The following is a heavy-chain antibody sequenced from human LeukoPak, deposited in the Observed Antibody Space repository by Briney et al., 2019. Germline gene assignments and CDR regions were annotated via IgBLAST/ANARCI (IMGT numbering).Heavy chain of an antibody. CDR3: AKRSGYTTGWFFDF. Sequence: GGSLRLSCAASGFTFSSYAMHWVRQAPGKGLEWVSSISGSGDNTYYAESVKGRFTISRDNSKNTLFLQMNSLRAEDTAVFYCAKRSGYTTGWFFDFWGQGTLVTVSS. D-gene: IGHD6-19*01. V-gene: IGHV3-23*01. J-gene: IGHJ4*02. CDR1: GFTFSSYA. CDR2: ISGSGDNT.